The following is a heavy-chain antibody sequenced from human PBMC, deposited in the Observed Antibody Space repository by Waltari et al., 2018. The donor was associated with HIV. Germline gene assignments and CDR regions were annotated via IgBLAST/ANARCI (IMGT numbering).Heavy chain of an antibody. Sequence: EVQVVESGGSLIQPGGSRRLSCAASGFTVSGWYLTWVRQAPGKGLEWISLIYGGGSPSYADSVKGRFTLSRDTSTNTIYLQMDNLRTEDTAMYHCATTSTVGRNWHFDVWGRGSLVTVSS. D-gene: IGHD4-17*01. J-gene: IGHJ2*01. CDR2: IYGGGSP. CDR3: ATTSTVGRNWHFDV. CDR1: GFTVSGWY. V-gene: IGHV3-53*01.